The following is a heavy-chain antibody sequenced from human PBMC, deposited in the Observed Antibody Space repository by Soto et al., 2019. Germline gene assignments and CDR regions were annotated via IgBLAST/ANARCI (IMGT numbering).Heavy chain of an antibody. D-gene: IGHD3-16*01. V-gene: IGHV3-23*01. CDR2: SSATGAGT. CDR1: GFTFSSYG. CDR3: AKDRRAGGKYGFSSDF. Sequence: EVQLLESGGGLVQPGGSLRLSCAASGFTFSSYGMTWVRQAPGKGLEWVSFSSATGAGTYYADSVKGGFTISRYESKNTVYLQMTSLRAHDTAVYYCAKDRRAGGKYGFSSDFWGQGSLVIVSS. J-gene: IGHJ4*02.